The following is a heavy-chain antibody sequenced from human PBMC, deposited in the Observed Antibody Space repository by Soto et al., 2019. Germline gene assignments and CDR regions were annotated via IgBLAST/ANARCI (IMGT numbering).Heavy chain of an antibody. J-gene: IGHJ5*02. CDR2: IYYTGIT. CDR1: GGSVSGVDYF. V-gene: IGHV4-30-4*01. CDR3: AREERKGIISWFDP. D-gene: IGHD2-21*01. Sequence: PSETLSLTCTVSGGSVSGVDYFWSWIRQSPGKGLEWIGYIYYTGITHLNPSLKSRLTMAVDTSKNEFSLKLTSVSAADTAVYFCAREERKGIISWFDPWGQGTPVTASS.